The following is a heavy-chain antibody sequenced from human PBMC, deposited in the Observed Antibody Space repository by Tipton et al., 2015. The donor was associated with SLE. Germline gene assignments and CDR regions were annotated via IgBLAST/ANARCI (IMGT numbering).Heavy chain of an antibody. Sequence: AVSGFTFSDYYMSWIRQAQGKGLEWVSYISSSGSTIYYADSVKGRFTISRDNAKNSLYLQMNSLRAEDTAVYYCAKDWGTSPPFDYWGQGTLVTVSS. CDR3: AKDWGTSPPFDY. CDR1: GFTFSDYY. J-gene: IGHJ4*02. V-gene: IGHV3-11*01. D-gene: IGHD7-27*01. CDR2: ISSSGSTI.